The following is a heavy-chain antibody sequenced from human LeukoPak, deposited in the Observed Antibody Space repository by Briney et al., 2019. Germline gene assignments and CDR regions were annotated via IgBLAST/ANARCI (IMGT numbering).Heavy chain of an antibody. CDR1: GYSITRYD. Sequence: ASVKVSCKASGYSITRYDIYWVRQAIGQGPEWMGWVNPNSGHSGSAQRFQGRVTMSWETSLSTAYMELSSLRSEDTAVYYCAGGNDFRGGAMDVWGQGTTVIVSS. CDR2: VNPNSGHS. J-gene: IGHJ6*02. CDR3: AGGNDFRGGAMDV. V-gene: IGHV1-8*01. D-gene: IGHD3-3*01.